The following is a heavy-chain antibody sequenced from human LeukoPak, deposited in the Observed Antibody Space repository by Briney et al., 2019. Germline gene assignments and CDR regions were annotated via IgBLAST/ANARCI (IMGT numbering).Heavy chain of an antibody. CDR3: AGSIAAAGTGKFDY. D-gene: IGHD6-13*01. CDR1: GFTFSSYS. V-gene: IGHV3-21*01. J-gene: IGHJ4*02. Sequence: GGSLRLSCAASGFTFSSYSMNWVRQAPGKGLEWASSISSSSSYIYYADSVKGRFTISRDNAKNSLYLQMNSLRAEDTAVYYCAGSIAAAGTGKFDYWGQGTLVTVSS. CDR2: ISSSSSYI.